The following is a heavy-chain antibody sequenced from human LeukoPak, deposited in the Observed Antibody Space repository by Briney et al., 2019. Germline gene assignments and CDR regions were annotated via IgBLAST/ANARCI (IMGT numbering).Heavy chain of an antibody. D-gene: IGHD3-3*02. V-gene: IGHV3-20*04. CDR3: ARDRLGPSFSVSHFDL. CDR2: INYNGAIT. J-gene: IGHJ4*02. Sequence: GGSRRLSCATSGFTFVDYGMSWVRRAPGGGLEWLCAINYNGAITDYADYVKGRFTISRDTAKNSLYLRMDSLRAEDTALYYCARDRLGPSFSVSHFDLWGPGTLVTVSS. CDR1: GFTFVDYG.